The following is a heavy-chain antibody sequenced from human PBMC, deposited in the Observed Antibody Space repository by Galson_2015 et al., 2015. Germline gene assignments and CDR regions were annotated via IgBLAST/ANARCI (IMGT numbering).Heavy chain of an antibody. CDR3: VKDRRPQAGSWS. Sequence: ALRLSCAASGFTFSTYAMSWVRQAPGKGLEWVSTINGGGSATFYTDSVKGRFTISRDNSKNTLSLQLDSLRAEDTAVYHCVKDRRPQAGSWSWGRGTLVTVSS. D-gene: IGHD1-26*01. V-gene: IGHV3-23*01. J-gene: IGHJ4*02. CDR2: INGGGSAT. CDR1: GFTFSTYA.